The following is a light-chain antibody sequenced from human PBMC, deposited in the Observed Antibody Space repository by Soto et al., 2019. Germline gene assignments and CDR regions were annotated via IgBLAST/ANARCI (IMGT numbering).Light chain of an antibody. J-gene: IGKJ3*01. CDR2: GAS. CDR3: HQYGDSPFT. CDR1: QSVSNSY. V-gene: IGKV3-20*01. Sequence: EIVVTQSPGTLSLSPGERATLSCRASQSVSNSYLAWYQQKPGQAPRLLIYGASSRASGIADRFSGSGSGTDFTLTISRLEPEDFAVYYCHQYGDSPFTFGPGTKVEIK.